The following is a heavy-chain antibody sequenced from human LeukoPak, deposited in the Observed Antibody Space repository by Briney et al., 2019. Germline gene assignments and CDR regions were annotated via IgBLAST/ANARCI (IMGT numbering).Heavy chain of an antibody. CDR3: ARGYWNRLYYYYYYMDV. D-gene: IGHD1/OR15-1a*01. Sequence: ASVKVSCKASGYTFNTYGISWVRQAAGQGLEWMGWISAYNGNTNYAQKLQGRVTMTTDTSTSTAYMELRSLRSDDTAVYYCARGYWNRLYYYYYYMDVWGKGTTVTVSS. CDR2: ISAYNGNT. CDR1: GYTFNTYG. V-gene: IGHV1-18*01. J-gene: IGHJ6*03.